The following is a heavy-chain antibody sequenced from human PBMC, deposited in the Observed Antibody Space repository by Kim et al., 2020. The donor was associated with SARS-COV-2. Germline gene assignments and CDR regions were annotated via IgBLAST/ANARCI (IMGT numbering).Heavy chain of an antibody. Sequence: GGSLRLSCAASGFTVSSNYMSWVRQAPGKGLEWVSVIYSGGSTYYADSVKGRFTISRDNSKNTLYLQMNSLRAEDTAVYYCAREGEYYDFWSGYDAYYGMDVWGQGTTVTVSS. D-gene: IGHD3-3*01. V-gene: IGHV3-66*01. CDR3: AREGEYYDFWSGYDAYYGMDV. J-gene: IGHJ6*02. CDR2: IYSGGST. CDR1: GFTVSSNY.